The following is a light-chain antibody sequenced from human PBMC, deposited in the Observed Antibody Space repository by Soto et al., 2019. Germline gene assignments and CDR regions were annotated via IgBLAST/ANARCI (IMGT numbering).Light chain of an antibody. Sequence: QSALTQPASVSGSPGQSITISCTGTSSDVGIYIYVSWYQQHPGKAPRLMIYEVSNRPSGVSDRFSASTSGTSASLAITGLQAEDEADYYCQSYDSTLSGSRVFGGGTKLTVL. CDR1: SSDVGIYIY. CDR2: EVS. J-gene: IGLJ3*02. CDR3: QSYDSTLSGSRV. V-gene: IGLV2-14*01.